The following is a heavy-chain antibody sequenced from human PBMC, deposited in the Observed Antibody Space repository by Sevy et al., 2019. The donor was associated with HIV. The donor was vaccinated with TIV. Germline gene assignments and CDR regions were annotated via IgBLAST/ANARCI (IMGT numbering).Heavy chain of an antibody. CDR1: GGSFSDYY. Sequence: SETLSLTCGVYGGSFSDYYWSWIRQPPGKGLEWIGEINHSGSTKYNPSLKSRVTISVDTSKNQFSLKLSSVTAADTAVYYCARGEDIVVVGANFHWFDPWGQGTLVTVSS. J-gene: IGHJ5*02. CDR3: ARGEDIVVVGANFHWFDP. V-gene: IGHV4-34*01. D-gene: IGHD2-15*01. CDR2: INHSGST.